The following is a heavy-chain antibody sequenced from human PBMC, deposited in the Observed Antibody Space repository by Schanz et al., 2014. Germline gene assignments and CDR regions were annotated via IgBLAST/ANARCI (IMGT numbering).Heavy chain of an antibody. CDR1: GFTFSTYS. Sequence: EVQLLESGGGLVQPGGSLRLSCAASGFTFSTYSMNWVRQAPGKGLEWVSVIAGSGGGPNYADSVKGRFTISRDNSDNTLYLQMNNLRGEDTAVYYCARGSGTFDSWGQGTLVTVSS. V-gene: IGHV3-23*01. CDR3: ARGSGTFDS. J-gene: IGHJ4*02. CDR2: IAGSGGGP. D-gene: IGHD3-3*01.